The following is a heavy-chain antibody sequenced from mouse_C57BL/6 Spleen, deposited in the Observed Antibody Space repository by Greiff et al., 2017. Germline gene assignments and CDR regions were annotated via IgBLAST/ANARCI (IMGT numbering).Heavy chain of an antibody. V-gene: IGHV1-55*01. J-gene: IGHJ2*01. D-gene: IGHD1-1*01. CDR2: IYPGSGST. CDR1: GYTFTSYW. CDR3: EGNGSSYGDYFGY. Sequence: QVQLQQPGAELVKPGASVKMSCKASGYTFTSYWITWVKQRPGQGLEWIGDIYPGSGSTNYNEKFKSKDTLTVDTSSSTAYMQLSSLASEDSAVDCCEGNGSSYGDYFGYWGKGTTLTVSS.